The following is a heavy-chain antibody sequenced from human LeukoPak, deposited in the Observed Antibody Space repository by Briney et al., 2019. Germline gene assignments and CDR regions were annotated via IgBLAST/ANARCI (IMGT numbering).Heavy chain of an antibody. Sequence: GRSLRLSCAASGFTFSSYGMHWVRQAPGKGLEWVAVIWYGGSNKYYADSVKGRFTISRDNSKNTLYLQMNSLRAEDTAVYYCARDFLELTAHYDILTGYYKYYYYGMDVWGQGTTVTVSS. V-gene: IGHV3-33*01. D-gene: IGHD3-9*01. CDR3: ARDFLELTAHYDILTGYYKYYYYGMDV. CDR2: IWYGGSNK. J-gene: IGHJ6*02. CDR1: GFTFSSYG.